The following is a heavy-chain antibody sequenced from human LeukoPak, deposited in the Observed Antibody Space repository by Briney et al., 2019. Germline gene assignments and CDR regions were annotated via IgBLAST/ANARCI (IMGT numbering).Heavy chain of an antibody. CDR3: ARAAEPDYYGSGSYQDN. CDR2: MNPNSGNT. D-gene: IGHD3-10*01. CDR1: GYTFTSYD. V-gene: IGHV1-8*01. Sequence: ASVKVSCKASGYTFTSYDINWVRQATGQGLEWMGWMNPNSGNTGYAQKFQGRVTMTRNTSISTAYMELSSLRSEDTAVYYCARAAEPDYYGSGSYQDNWGQGTLVTVSS. J-gene: IGHJ4*02.